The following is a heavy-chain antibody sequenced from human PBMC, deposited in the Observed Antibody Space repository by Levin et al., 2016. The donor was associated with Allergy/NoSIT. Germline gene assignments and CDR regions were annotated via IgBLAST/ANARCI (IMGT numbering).Heavy chain of an antibody. J-gene: IGHJ3*02. CDR3: ARDSGSSYGAFDI. V-gene: IGHV3-21*01. CDR2: ISSSSSYI. D-gene: IGHD6-6*01. Sequence: GESLKISCAASGFTFSSYSMNWVRQAPGKGLEWVSSISSSSSYIYYADSVKGRFTISRDNAKNSLYLQMNSLRAEDTAVYYCARDSGSSYGAFDIWGQGTMVTVSS. CDR1: GFTFSSYS.